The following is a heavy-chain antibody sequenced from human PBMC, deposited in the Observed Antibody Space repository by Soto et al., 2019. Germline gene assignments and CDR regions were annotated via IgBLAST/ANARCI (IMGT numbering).Heavy chain of an antibody. CDR3: ARDGLRVIFDY. J-gene: IGHJ4*02. Sequence: PGGSLRLSCAASAFRFSSYAMGWVRQAPGKGLEWISGITSSGSTTYYVDSVKGRFTISRDNSKNTLSLQMNSLRAEDTAVYYCARDGLRVIFDYWGQGTLVTVSS. CDR2: ITSSGSTT. V-gene: IGHV3-23*01. D-gene: IGHD4-17*01. CDR1: AFRFSSYA.